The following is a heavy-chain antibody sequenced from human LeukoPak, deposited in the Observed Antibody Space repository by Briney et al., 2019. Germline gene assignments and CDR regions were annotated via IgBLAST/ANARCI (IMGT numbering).Heavy chain of an antibody. J-gene: IGHJ4*02. CDR3: AKDEAVVASFDY. D-gene: IGHD2-15*01. CDR2: IRYDGSNK. CDR1: GFTFSSYA. Sequence: PGRSLRLSCAASGFTFSSYAMHWVRQAPGKGLEWVAFIRYDGSNKYYADSVKGRFTISRDNSKNTLYLQMNSLRAEDTAVYYCAKDEAVVASFDYWGQGTLVTVSS. V-gene: IGHV3-30*02.